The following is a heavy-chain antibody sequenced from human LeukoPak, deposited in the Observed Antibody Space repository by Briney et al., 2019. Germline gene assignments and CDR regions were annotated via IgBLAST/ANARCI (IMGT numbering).Heavy chain of an antibody. V-gene: IGHV4-4*07. Sequence: SETLSLTCTVSGGPISTYYWSWIRQPAGKGLEWIGRTYPGGSSDYNPSLKSRITMSADTSKNQFSLKLSSVTAADTAVYYCARDYTPTVNWFDPWGQGTLVTVSS. J-gene: IGHJ5*02. CDR2: TYPGGSS. CDR3: ARDYTPTVNWFDP. CDR1: GGPISTYY. D-gene: IGHD4-11*01.